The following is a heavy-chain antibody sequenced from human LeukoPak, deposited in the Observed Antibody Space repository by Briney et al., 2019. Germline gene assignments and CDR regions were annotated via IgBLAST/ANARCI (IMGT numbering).Heavy chain of an antibody. CDR2: ISAYNGNT. CDR1: SYTXTNYG. J-gene: IGHJ3*02. Sequence: GASVKVSCKASSYTXTNYGISGVRQAPGQGLEWMGWISAYNGNTNYAQNLQGRVTMTTDTSTNTAYMELRSLRSDDTAVYYCARDQDPGAFDIWGQGTMVTVSS. V-gene: IGHV1-18*01. CDR3: ARDQDPGAFDI.